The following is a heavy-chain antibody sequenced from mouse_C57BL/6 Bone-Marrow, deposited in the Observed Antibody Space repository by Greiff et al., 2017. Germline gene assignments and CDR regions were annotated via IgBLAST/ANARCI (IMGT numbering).Heavy chain of an antibody. CDR1: GYTFTSYG. CDR2: IYPRSGNT. Sequence: VQLQESGAELARPGASVKLSCKASGYTFTSYGISWVKQRTGQGLEWIGEIYPRSGNTYYNEKFKGKATLTADKSSSTAYMELRSLTSEDSAVYFCAREGGYGVPYAMDYWGQGTSVTVSS. J-gene: IGHJ4*01. CDR3: AREGGYGVPYAMDY. D-gene: IGHD2-2*01. V-gene: IGHV1-81*01.